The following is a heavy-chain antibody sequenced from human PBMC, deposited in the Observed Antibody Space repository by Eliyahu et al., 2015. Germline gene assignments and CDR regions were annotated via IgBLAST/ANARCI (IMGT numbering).Heavy chain of an antibody. J-gene: IGHJ4*02. CDR2: IYPGDSDT. Sequence: EVQLVQSGAEVKKPGESLKXSCKGSGYSFTSYWIGWVRQMPGKGLEWMGIIYPGDSDTRYSPSFQGQVTISADKSISTAYLQWSSLKASDTAMYYCARLIGITGPTQRLDYWGQGTLVTVSS. CDR3: ARLIGITGPTQRLDY. V-gene: IGHV5-51*03. CDR1: GYSFTSYW. D-gene: IGHD1-7*01.